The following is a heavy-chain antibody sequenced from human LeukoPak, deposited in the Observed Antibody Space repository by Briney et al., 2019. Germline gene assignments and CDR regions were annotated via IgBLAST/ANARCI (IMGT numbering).Heavy chain of an antibody. CDR3: AREQDSGSGEGY. V-gene: IGHV3-33*01. J-gene: IGHJ4*02. CDR1: GFTFSSYG. Sequence: GGSLRLSCAASGFTFSSYGMHWVRQAPGKGLEWVAVIWYDGSNKYYAGSVKGRFTISRDNSKNTLYLQMNSLRAEDTALYYCAREQDSGSGEGYWGQGTLVTVSS. D-gene: IGHD3-10*01. CDR2: IWYDGSNK.